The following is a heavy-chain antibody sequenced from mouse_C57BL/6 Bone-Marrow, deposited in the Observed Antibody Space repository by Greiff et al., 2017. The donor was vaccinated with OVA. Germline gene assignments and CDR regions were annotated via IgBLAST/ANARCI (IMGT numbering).Heavy chain of an antibody. V-gene: IGHV1-55*01. D-gene: IGHD2-4*01. J-gene: IGHJ1*03. CDR1: GYTFTSYW. CDR2: IYPGSGST. CDR3: ARLGGLRRDWYFDV. Sequence: VKLQQPGAELVKPGASVKMSCKASGYTFTSYWITWVKQRPGQGLEWIGDIYPGSGSTNYNEKFKSKATLTVDTSSSTAYMQLSSLTSEDSAVYYCARLGGLRRDWYFDVWGTGTTVTVSS.